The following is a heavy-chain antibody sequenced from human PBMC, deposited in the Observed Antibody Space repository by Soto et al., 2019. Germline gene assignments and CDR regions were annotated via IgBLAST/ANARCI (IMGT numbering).Heavy chain of an antibody. D-gene: IGHD3-3*01. V-gene: IGHV1-8*01. Sequence: QAKLVQSGAEGRKPGASVKVSCKASGYTFTTYDINWVRQAPGQGLGCLGWMDPNSGSTGYAQNFQGRITMTRNISRNTAHMELSSLQSEDTAVYYCARERKFDFWRKGLDVWGQGTTVTVSS. J-gene: IGHJ6*02. CDR3: ARERKFDFWRKGLDV. CDR2: MDPNSGST. CDR1: GYTFTTYD.